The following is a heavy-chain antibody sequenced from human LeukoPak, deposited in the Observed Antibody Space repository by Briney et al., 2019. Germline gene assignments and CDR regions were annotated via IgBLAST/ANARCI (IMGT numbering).Heavy chain of an antibody. J-gene: IGHJ4*02. Sequence: PGGSLRLSCATSGFAFSTQGMRWVRQAPGKGLEWVAAIWHDGNNKYYVDSVKGRFTISRDNSKNTVYLQMNSLRVEDTAVYYCARDSGDSSGYYPGYWGQGTLVTVSS. D-gene: IGHD3-22*01. CDR3: ARDSGDSSGYYPGY. CDR1: GFAFSTQG. CDR2: IWHDGNNK. V-gene: IGHV3-33*01.